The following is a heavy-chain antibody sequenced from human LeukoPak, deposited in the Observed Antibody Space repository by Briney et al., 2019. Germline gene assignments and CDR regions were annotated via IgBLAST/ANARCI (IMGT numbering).Heavy chain of an antibody. CDR3: XRGVGVDY. J-gene: IGHJ4*02. V-gene: IGHV3-7*05. CDR2: IKQDGSEK. Sequence: LSCAASGLTFSXXXXTWVXQXPXKGLEWVANIKQDGSEKYYVDSVKGRFTISRDNAKNSLYLQMNSLRVEDTAVYYCXRGVGVDYWGQGTLVTVSS. CDR1: GLTFSXXX. D-gene: IGHD3-16*01.